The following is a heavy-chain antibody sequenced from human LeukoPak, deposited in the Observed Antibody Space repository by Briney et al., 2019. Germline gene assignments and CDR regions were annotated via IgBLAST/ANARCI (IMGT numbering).Heavy chain of an antibody. CDR3: ARDRGRPNWNSRFDP. J-gene: IGHJ5*02. D-gene: IGHD1-7*01. Sequence: ASVKVSCKASGGTFSSYAISWVRQAPGQGLEWVGRIIPILGIANYAQKFQGRVTITADKSTSTAYMELSSLRSEDTAVYYCARDRGRPNWNSRFDPWGQGTLVTVSS. CDR1: GGTFSSYA. CDR2: IIPILGIA. V-gene: IGHV1-69*04.